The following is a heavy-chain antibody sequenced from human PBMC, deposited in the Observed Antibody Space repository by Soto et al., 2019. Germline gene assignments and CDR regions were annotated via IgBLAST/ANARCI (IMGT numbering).Heavy chain of an antibody. J-gene: IGHJ4*02. CDR2: INPSGGST. Sequence: GASVKVSCKASVYTSTSGYMHWVRQAPGQGLEWMGIINPSGGSTSYAQKFQGRVTMTRDTSTSTVYMELSSLRSEDTAVYYCARASGAYYYDSSGSYYFDYWGQGTLVTVSS. V-gene: IGHV1-46*01. CDR1: VYTSTSGY. CDR3: ARASGAYYYDSSGSYYFDY. D-gene: IGHD3-22*01.